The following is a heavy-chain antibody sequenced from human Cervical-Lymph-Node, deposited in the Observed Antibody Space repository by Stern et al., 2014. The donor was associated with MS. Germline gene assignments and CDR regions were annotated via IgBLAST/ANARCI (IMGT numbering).Heavy chain of an antibody. CDR2: INPNSGGT. D-gene: IGHD3-3*01. Sequence: QVQLVQSGAEAKAPGASMKVSCKASGYIFTDYYLHWVRQAPGQGPEWLGWINPNSGGTNYAQNFQGRVTMTRDTSISTAYMELRWLGYADTAVYYCARGSGTAYDLRGDYWGQGTLVTVSS. CDR3: ARGSGTAYDLRGDY. V-gene: IGHV1-2*02. CDR1: GYIFTDYY. J-gene: IGHJ4*01.